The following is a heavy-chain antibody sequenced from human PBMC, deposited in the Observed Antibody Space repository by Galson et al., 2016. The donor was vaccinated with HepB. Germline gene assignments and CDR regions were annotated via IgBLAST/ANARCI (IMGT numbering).Heavy chain of an antibody. CDR2: ISNTHTFT. J-gene: IGHJ4*02. V-gene: IGHV3-11*03. D-gene: IGHD3-10*01. CDR1: GFTFSDYY. Sequence: SLRLSCAASGFTFSDYYMSWIRQAPGKGLEWVSYISNTHTFTNYADSVKGRFTISRDNAKNSLYLQMNSLRAEDTAMYYCATLNYYSGRHYWGPGTLVTVSS. CDR3: ATLNYYSGRHY.